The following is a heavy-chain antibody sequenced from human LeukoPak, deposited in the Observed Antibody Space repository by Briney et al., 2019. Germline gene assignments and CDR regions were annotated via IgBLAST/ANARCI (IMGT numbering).Heavy chain of an antibody. CDR2: ISSNGGST. CDR3: AASFGSGPSAFDY. V-gene: IGHV3-64D*06. D-gene: IGHD3-3*01. J-gene: IGHJ4*02. CDR1: GFTFSSYA. Sequence: PGRSLRLSCAASGFTFSSYAMHWVRQTPGKGLEYVSIISSNGGSTYYAESVKGRFTISRDNSKSTLYLQMSSLRAEDTAVYYCAASFGSGPSAFDYWGQGTLVTVSS.